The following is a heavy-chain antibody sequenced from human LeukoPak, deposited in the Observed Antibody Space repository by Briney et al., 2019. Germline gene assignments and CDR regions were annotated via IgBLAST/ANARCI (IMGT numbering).Heavy chain of an antibody. CDR2: IHHSGST. Sequence: PSGALSLTCAVSGDSISSGNWWSWVRQPPGKGLEWIGEIHHSGSTNYNPSLKSRVTISVDKPNNQLSLKMTSVTAADTAVYYCARGLVDTGRSRFDYWGQGTLVPVSS. CDR3: ARGLVDTGRSRFDY. V-gene: IGHV4-4*02. J-gene: IGHJ4*02. D-gene: IGHD5-12*01. CDR1: GDSISSGNW.